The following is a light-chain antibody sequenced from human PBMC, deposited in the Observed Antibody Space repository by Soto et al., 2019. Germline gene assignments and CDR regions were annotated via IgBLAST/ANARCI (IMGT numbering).Light chain of an antibody. Sequence: EIVLTQSPGTLSLSPGDRATLSCRASQSVNSNYLAWYQRKPGQAPRLLIYGASNRATDIPYRFSASGSGTDFTLPITRLEAEDFAVTYCQQYDSTPPTFGKGTKEEVK. CDR1: QSVNSNY. CDR3: QQYDSTPPT. J-gene: IGKJ1*01. CDR2: GAS. V-gene: IGKV3-20*01.